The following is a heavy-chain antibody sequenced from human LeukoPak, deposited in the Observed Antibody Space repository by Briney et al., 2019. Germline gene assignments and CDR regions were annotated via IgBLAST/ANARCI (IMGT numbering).Heavy chain of an antibody. J-gene: IGHJ3*02. Sequence: GTVSLYGSASGFTVSSNYMGRDRPGPGKGLEGGSIIYSGGSTYYPDSQKGRITISRDNSKNTLYLQMNSLRAEDTAVYYCARAGMDFVMLWIWGQGTMVTVSS. CDR2: IYSGGST. V-gene: IGHV3-53*01. CDR1: GFTVSSNY. D-gene: IGHD2-2*03. CDR3: ARAGMDFVMLWI.